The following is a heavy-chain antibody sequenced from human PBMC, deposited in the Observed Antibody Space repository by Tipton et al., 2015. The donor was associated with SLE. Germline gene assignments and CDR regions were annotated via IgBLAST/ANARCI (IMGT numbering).Heavy chain of an antibody. J-gene: IGHJ4*02. V-gene: IGHV3-23*01. CDR2: ISGSGGST. D-gene: IGHD3-22*01. CDR1: GGSISSYY. Sequence: LSLTCTVSGGSISSYYWSWIRQPPGKGLEWVSAISGSGGSTYYADSVKGRFTISRDNSKNTLYLQMNSLRAEDTAVYYCAKDSGPYYYDSSGYYSYFDYWGQGTLVTVSS. CDR3: AKDSGPYYYDSSGYYSYFDY.